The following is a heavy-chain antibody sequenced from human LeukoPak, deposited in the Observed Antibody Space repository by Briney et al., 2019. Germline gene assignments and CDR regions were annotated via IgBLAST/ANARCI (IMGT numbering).Heavy chain of an antibody. D-gene: IGHD4-17*01. CDR1: GYSISSNYY. Sequence: SETLSLTCIVSGYSISSNYYWGWIRQPPGKGLEWIGSIYHSGSTYYNPSLKSRVTISVDTSKNQFSLKLSSVTAADTAVYYCARAGGPYGDYVSYYYYMDVWGKGTTVTVSS. CDR2: IYHSGST. V-gene: IGHV4-38-2*02. CDR3: ARAGGPYGDYVSYYYYMDV. J-gene: IGHJ6*03.